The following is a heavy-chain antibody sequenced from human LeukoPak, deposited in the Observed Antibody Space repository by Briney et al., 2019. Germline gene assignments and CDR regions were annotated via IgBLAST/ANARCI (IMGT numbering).Heavy chain of an antibody. V-gene: IGHV3-7*03. CDR1: GFTFSSYW. CDR3: ARGDGLDV. CDR2: INHNGNVN. J-gene: IGHJ6*02. Sequence: PGGSLRLSCAASGFTFSSYWMNWARQASGKGLEWVASINHNGNVNYYVDSVKGRFTISRDNAKNSLYLQMSNLRAEDTAVYFCARGDGLDVWGQGATVTVSS. D-gene: IGHD3-16*01.